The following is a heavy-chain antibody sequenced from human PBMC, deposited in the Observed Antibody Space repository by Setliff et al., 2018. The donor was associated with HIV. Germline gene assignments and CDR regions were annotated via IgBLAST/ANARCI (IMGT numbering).Heavy chain of an antibody. CDR1: GGSINSHY. Sequence: PSETLSLTCTVSGGSINSHYWRWIRQPPGKGLEWIGYIYYSGSAMYNPSLKSRVTMSVDTSKHQFSLKLSSVTAADTAVYFCARVLYGLNRMPVAYTDYYYYYMDVWGKGTTVTVSS. CDR3: ARVLYGLNRMPVAYTDYYYYYMDV. J-gene: IGHJ6*03. V-gene: IGHV4-59*11. D-gene: IGHD3-16*01. CDR2: IYYSGSA.